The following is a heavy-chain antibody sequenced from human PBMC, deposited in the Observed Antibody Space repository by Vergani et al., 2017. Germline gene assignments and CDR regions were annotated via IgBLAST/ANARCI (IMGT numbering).Heavy chain of an antibody. J-gene: IGHJ5*02. CDR1: GGSISSHY. CDR2: IYYSGST. D-gene: IGHD6-13*01. CDR3: ARVIAAAGTGDPGWFDP. V-gene: IGHV4-59*11. Sequence: QVQLQESGPGLVKPSETLSLTCTVSGGSISSHYWSWIRQPPGKGLEWIGYIYYSGSTNYNPSLKSQVTISVDTSKNKFSLKLSSVTAADTAVYYCARVIAAAGTGDPGWFDPWGQGTLVTVSS.